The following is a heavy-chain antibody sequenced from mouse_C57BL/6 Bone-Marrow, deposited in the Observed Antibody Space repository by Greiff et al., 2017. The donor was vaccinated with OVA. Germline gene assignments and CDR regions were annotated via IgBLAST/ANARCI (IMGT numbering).Heavy chain of an antibody. J-gene: IGHJ3*01. CDR1: GYTFTSYW. CDR2: IYPSDSET. Sequence: QVQLQQPGAELVRPGSSVKLSCKASGYTFTSYWMDWVKQRPGQGLEWIGNIYPSDSETHYTQKFKDKATLTVDKSSSTAYMQLSSLTSEDSAVYYCARGDNYEDWFAYWGQGTLVTVSA. D-gene: IGHD1-3*01. CDR3: ARGDNYEDWFAY. V-gene: IGHV1-61*01.